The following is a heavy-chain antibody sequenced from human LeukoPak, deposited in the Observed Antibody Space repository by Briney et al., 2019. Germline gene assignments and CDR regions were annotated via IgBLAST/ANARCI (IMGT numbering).Heavy chain of an antibody. J-gene: IGHJ4*02. CDR2: INNDGSSK. Sequence: GGSLRLSCAASGFTFSSYWMHWVRHAPAKGLVRVSRINNDGSSKSYADSVNGRFTISRDNAKNTLYLQMNSLRAEDRAVFYCARWGVWGSYRPIDYWGQGSLVTVSS. CDR1: GFTFSSYW. D-gene: IGHD3-16*02. CDR3: ARWGVWGSYRPIDY. V-gene: IGHV3-74*01.